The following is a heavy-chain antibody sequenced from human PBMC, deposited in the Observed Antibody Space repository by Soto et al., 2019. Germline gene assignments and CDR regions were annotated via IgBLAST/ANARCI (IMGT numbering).Heavy chain of an antibody. J-gene: IGHJ4*02. CDR1: GDSISRSTYY. CDR2: IYSSWIS. CDR3: AMFDSGRYGAY. Sequence: QLQLQESGPGLVEPSETLSLTCTVSGDSISRSTYYWGWIRQPPGKGLEWIGTIYSSWISYFNPSLKSRLIMSVDTSKNQFSLNLSSVTAADTAVYYCAMFDSGRYGAYWGQGTLVIVSS. V-gene: IGHV4-39*01. D-gene: IGHD6-25*01.